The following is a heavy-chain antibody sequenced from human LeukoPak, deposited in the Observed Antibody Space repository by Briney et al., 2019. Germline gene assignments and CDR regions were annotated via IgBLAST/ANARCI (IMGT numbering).Heavy chain of an antibody. CDR1: GGSISSYY. V-gene: IGHV4-4*07. D-gene: IGHD2-2*01. Sequence: SETLSLTCTVSGGSISSYYWSWIRQPAGKGLEWIGRIYTSGSTNYNPSLKSRVTMSVDTSKNQFSLKLSSVTAADTAVYYCARDYYSSTSCKGDFDYWGQGTLVTVSS. J-gene: IGHJ4*02. CDR2: IYTSGST. CDR3: ARDYYSSTSCKGDFDY.